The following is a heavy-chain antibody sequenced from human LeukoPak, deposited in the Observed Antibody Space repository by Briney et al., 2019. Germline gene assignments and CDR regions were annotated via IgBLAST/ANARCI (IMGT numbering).Heavy chain of an antibody. CDR1: GGSINNYY. D-gene: IGHD2-15*01. CDR2: IYTRGST. V-gene: IGHV4-4*07. CDR3: ARGRYCSADICSGGDAFDI. J-gene: IGHJ3*02. Sequence: SETLCLTCTASGGSINNYYWSWVRQPAGKGLEWVGRIYTRGSTDYNPSLKSRVTRSVDTSKNQFSLKLSSVNAADTAGYYCARGRYCSADICSGGDAFDIWGQGTMVSVSS.